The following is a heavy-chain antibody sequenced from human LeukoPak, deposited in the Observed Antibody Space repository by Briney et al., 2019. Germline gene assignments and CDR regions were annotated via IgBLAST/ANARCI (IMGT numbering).Heavy chain of an antibody. J-gene: IGHJ3*02. D-gene: IGHD4-17*01. V-gene: IGHV3-53*01. Sequence: PGGSLRLSCAASGFTVRSNSMTWVRQAPGKGLEWVSVIYSGGTTYYADSVKGRFTISRDNSKNTLYLQLNSLRAEDTAVYYCARDKGMTTVTTKALGALDIWGQGTMVTVSS. CDR3: ARDKGMTTVTTKALGALDI. CDR2: IYSGGTT. CDR1: GFTVRSNS.